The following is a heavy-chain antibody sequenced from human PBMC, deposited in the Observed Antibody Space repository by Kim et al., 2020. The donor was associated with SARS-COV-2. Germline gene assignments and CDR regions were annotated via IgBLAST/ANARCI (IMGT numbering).Heavy chain of an antibody. J-gene: IGHJ6*02. D-gene: IGHD1-26*01. Sequence: TSYSPSLKDRVTQTGATAMNQFSLKLGSVAAADTAVYYCARDREGYGMDVWGQGTTVTVSS. V-gene: IGHV4-59*01. CDR3: ARDREGYGMDV. CDR2: T.